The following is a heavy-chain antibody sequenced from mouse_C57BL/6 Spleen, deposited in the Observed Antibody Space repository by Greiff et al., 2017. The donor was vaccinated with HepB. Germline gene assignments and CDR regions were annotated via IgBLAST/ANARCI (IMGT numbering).Heavy chain of an antibody. CDR1: GYTFTSYW. Sequence: QVHVKQPGAELVKPGASVKLSCKASGYTFTSYWMQWVKQRPGQGLEWIGEIDPSDSYTNYNQKFKGKATLTVDTSSSTAYMQLSSPTSEDSAVYYCAAIYYYGSLYYWGQGTTLTVSS. D-gene: IGHD1-1*01. J-gene: IGHJ2*01. CDR3: AAIYYYGSLYY. CDR2: IDPSDSYT. V-gene: IGHV1-50*01.